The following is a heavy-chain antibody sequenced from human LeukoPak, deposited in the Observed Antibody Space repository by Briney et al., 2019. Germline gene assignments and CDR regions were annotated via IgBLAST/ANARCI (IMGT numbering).Heavy chain of an antibody. D-gene: IGHD6-13*01. V-gene: IGHV3-9*01. Sequence: GGSLRLSCAASGFTFDDYTMHWVRQAPGKGLEWVSGISRSSGSIGYADSVKGRFTISRDNAKNSLYLQMNSLRAEDTALYYCAKGYSSSGTDAFDSWGQGTMVTVSS. J-gene: IGHJ3*02. CDR2: ISRSSGSI. CDR1: GFTFDDYT. CDR3: AKGYSSSGTDAFDS.